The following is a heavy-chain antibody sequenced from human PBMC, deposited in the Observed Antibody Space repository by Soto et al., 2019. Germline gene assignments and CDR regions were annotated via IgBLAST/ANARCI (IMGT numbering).Heavy chain of an antibody. V-gene: IGHV4-59*01. D-gene: IGHD4-4*01. CDR1: GGSLGSYY. CDR2: VFDTGRA. J-gene: IGHJ6*02. Sequence: SETLSLTCTVSGGSLGSYYWSWSRHPAGEGLEWIGDVFDTGRAKYNASLKRRVSISLDTSNYQFSLKLSSVTAADTAVYYCARDGDGRMTTNPYYYNGMDVWGPGTTVTVSS. CDR3: ARDGDGRMTTNPYYYNGMDV.